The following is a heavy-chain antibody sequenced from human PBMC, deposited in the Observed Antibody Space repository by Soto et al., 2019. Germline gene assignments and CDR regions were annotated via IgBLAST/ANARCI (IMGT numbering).Heavy chain of an antibody. CDR3: ARGIRPLVWYAFWSGYYTGGPYYYGMDV. D-gene: IGHD3-3*01. CDR1: GYTFTSYS. CDR2: INPSSGRT. Sequence: ASVKVSCKASGYTFTSYSMHWVRQAPGQGLEWMGIINPSSGRTSYAQNFQGRVTMTSDTSTSIVYMEMSSLKSEDTAVYYCARGIRPLVWYAFWSGYYTGGPYYYGMDVWGQGTTVTVSS. V-gene: IGHV1-46*01. J-gene: IGHJ6*02.